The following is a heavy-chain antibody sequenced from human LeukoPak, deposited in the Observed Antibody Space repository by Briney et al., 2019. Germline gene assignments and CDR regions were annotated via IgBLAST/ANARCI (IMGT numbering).Heavy chain of an antibody. V-gene: IGHV3-9*01. Sequence: PGGSLRLSCAASGFTFDDYAMHWVRQAPGKGLEWVSGISWNSGSIGYADSVKGRFTISRDNAKNSLYLQMNSLRAEDTAVYYCAGNWNPPPTLDYWGQGTLVTVSS. CDR3: AGNWNPPPTLDY. CDR2: ISWNSGSI. CDR1: GFTFDDYA. D-gene: IGHD1-20*01. J-gene: IGHJ4*02.